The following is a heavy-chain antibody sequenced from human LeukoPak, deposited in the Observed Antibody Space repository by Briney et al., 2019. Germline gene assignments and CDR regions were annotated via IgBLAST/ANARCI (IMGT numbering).Heavy chain of an antibody. Sequence: ASVKVSCKASGYTFTSYYMHWVRQAPGQGLEWMGWINPNSGGTNYAQKFQGRVTMTRDTSISTAYMELSRLRSDDTAVYYCARDSTAIVVVPAAICDYWGQGTLVTVSS. J-gene: IGHJ4*02. V-gene: IGHV1-2*02. D-gene: IGHD2-2*02. CDR3: ARDSTAIVVVPAAICDY. CDR2: INPNSGGT. CDR1: GYTFTSYY.